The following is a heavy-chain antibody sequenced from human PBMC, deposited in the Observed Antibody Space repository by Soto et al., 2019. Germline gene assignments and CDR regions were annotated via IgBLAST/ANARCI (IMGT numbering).Heavy chain of an antibody. J-gene: IGHJ2*01. CDR1: GFSLSNARRG. Sequence: VFSKESGPVLVKHTETLTLTCTVSGFSLSNARRGVSWFRQPPGKALEWLAHISSNDEKSYSTSLKSRLTISKDTSKSQVVLTRTNMDPVDTSKYYCARIPGSGWPGYWYFDLWGRGTLVTVSS. D-gene: IGHD6-19*01. CDR2: ISSNDEK. CDR3: ARIPGSGWPGYWYFDL. V-gene: IGHV2-26*01.